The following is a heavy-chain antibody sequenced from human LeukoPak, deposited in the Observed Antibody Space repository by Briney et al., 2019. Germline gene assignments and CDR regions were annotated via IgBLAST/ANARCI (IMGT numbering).Heavy chain of an antibody. CDR1: GFTFSSYG. CDR2: IWYDGSNK. Sequence: PGGSLRLSCAASGFTFSSYGMHWVRQAPGKGLEWVAVIWYDGSNKYYADSVKGRFTISRDNSKNTLYLQMNSLRAEDTAVYYCASRTGNDAFDIWGQGTMVTVSS. J-gene: IGHJ3*02. D-gene: IGHD2-8*02. CDR3: ASRTGNDAFDI. V-gene: IGHV3-33*01.